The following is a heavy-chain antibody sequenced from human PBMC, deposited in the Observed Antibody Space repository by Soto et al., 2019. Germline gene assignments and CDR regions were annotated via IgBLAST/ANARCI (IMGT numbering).Heavy chain of an antibody. V-gene: IGHV3-64*01. CDR2: ISSNGVGT. J-gene: IGHJ6*03. D-gene: IGHD6-6*01. CDR1: GFTLSGYA. CDR3: ARRARPDFYYMDV. Sequence: PGGSLRLSCAASGFTLSGYAMDWVRQAPWKGLEYVSGISSNGVGTYYANSVQGRFTISRDNSKNTVYLQMGSLRPEDMAVYYCARRARPDFYYMDVWGKGTTVTVSS.